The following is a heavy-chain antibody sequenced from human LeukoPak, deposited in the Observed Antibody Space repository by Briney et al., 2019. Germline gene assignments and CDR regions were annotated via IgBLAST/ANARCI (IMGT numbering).Heavy chain of an antibody. J-gene: IGHJ5*02. D-gene: IGHD3-10*01. V-gene: IGHV4-59*08. CDR3: ARHREILNWFDP. Sequence: SETLSLTCTVSGGSISSYYWSWIRQPPGKGLEWIGYIYYSGSTNYNPSLKSRVTISVDTSKNQCSLKLSSVTAADTAVYYCARHREILNWFDPWGQGTLVTVSS. CDR2: IYYSGST. CDR1: GGSISSYY.